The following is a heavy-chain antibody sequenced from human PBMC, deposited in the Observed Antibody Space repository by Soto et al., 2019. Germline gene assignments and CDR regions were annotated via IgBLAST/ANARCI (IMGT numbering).Heavy chain of an antibody. CDR3: ARDESAGSSIRY. J-gene: IGHJ4*02. V-gene: IGHV3-21*01. Sequence: EVPVVESGGGLVKPGGSLRLSCTASESTFSSYGMNWVRQAPGKGLEWVSSITNSGNYIYYADSVQGRFTISRDNARNSLYLQMNSLRAEDTAVYFCARDESAGSSIRYWGQGSLVTVSS. CDR2: ITNSGNYI. CDR1: ESTFSSYG. D-gene: IGHD2-2*01.